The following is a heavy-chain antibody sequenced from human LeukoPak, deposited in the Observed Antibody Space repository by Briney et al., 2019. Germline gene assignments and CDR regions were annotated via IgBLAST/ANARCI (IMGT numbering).Heavy chain of an antibody. CDR3: AGRVATGSMDV. J-gene: IGHJ6*02. Sequence: SETLSLTCTVSGGSISSYYWSWIRQPPGKGLEWIGYIYYSGSTNYNASLRSRVSISVDTSKNQLSLKLNPVTAADTAVYYCAGRVATGSMDVWGQGTTVTVSS. CDR1: GGSISSYY. V-gene: IGHV4-59*01. CDR2: IYYSGST. D-gene: IGHD5-12*01.